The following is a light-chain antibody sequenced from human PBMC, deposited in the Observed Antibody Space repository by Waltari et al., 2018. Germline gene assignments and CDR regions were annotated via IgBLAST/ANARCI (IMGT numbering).Light chain of an antibody. CDR1: QSVISY. V-gene: IGKV3-11*01. Sequence: EIVLTQSPATLSLSPGERATLSCRASQSVISYLACYPQKPGQSPRLLIYDASNRATGIPARFSGSGSGTDVTLAISSLEPEDFAVYFCQQRYNWPPITFGQGTRLEIK. CDR2: DAS. CDR3: QQRYNWPPIT. J-gene: IGKJ5*01.